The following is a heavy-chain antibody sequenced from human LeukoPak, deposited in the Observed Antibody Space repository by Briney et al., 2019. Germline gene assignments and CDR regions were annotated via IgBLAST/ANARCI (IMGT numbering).Heavy chain of an antibody. CDR3: TTVDSTYYYDSSGYYSDYFDY. Sequence: GGSLRLSCAASGFTFSNAWMSWVRQAPGKGLEWVGRIKSKTDGGTTDYAAPVKGRFTISRDDSKNTLYLQMNSLKTEDTAVYYCTTVDSTYYYDSSGYYSDYFDYWGQGTLVTVSS. J-gene: IGHJ4*02. CDR1: GFTFSNAW. CDR2: IKSKTDGGTT. D-gene: IGHD3-22*01. V-gene: IGHV3-15*01.